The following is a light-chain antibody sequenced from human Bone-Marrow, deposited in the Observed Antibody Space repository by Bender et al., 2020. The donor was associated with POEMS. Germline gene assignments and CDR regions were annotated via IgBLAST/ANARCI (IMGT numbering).Light chain of an antibody. CDR2: KDS. CDR1: ALPNQY. J-gene: IGLJ2*01. CDR3: QTWDSSTGMV. V-gene: IGLV3-1*01. Sequence: SYELTQPPLVSVSPGQTARITCSGDALPNQYAHWYQQKPGQAPVLVIYKDSDRPSGIPERFSGSNSGNAATLTISGTQAMDEADYYCQTWDSSTGMVFGGGTKLTVL.